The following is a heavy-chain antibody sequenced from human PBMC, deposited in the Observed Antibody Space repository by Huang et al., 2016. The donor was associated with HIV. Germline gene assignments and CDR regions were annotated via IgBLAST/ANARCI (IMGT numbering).Heavy chain of an antibody. CDR2: INNDGSST. V-gene: IGHV3-74*03. Sequence: EVQLVESGGGLVQPGGSLRLSCAASGFTFSSYWMHWVRQAPGKGLVCLSRINNDGSSTTYVDSVKGRITISRDNARNTMYLQMTTLSAGDTAVYYCARHRSSGGVEEAFDIWGPGTLVTVAS. CDR1: GFTFSSYW. CDR3: ARHRSSGGVEEAFDI. J-gene: IGHJ3*02. D-gene: IGHD2-8*02.